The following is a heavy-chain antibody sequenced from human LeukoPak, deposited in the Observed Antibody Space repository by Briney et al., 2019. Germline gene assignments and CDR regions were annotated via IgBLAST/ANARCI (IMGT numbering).Heavy chain of an antibody. CDR2: ISWNSGSI. CDR1: GFTFDDYA. V-gene: IGHV3-9*01. Sequence: GGSLRLSCAASGFTFDDYAMHWVRQAPGKGLEWVSGISWNSGSIGYADSVKGRFTISRDNAKNSLYLQMNSLRAEDTALYYCAKALPGSYAYYYGMDVWGQGTTVTVSS. J-gene: IGHJ6*02. CDR3: AKALPGSYAYYYGMDV. D-gene: IGHD3-10*01.